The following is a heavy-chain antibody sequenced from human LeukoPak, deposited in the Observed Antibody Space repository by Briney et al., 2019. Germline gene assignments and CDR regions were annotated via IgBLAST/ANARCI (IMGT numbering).Heavy chain of an antibody. Sequence: GASVKVSCKASGYTFTGYYMHWVRQAPGQGLEWMGWINPNSGGTNYAQKFQGRVTMTRDTSISTAYMELSRLRSDDTAVYYCARELMVPSYYYYYYMDVWGKGTTVTVSS. J-gene: IGHJ6*03. V-gene: IGHV1-2*02. CDR1: GYTFTGYY. D-gene: IGHD2-8*01. CDR3: ARELMVPSYYYYYYMDV. CDR2: INPNSGGT.